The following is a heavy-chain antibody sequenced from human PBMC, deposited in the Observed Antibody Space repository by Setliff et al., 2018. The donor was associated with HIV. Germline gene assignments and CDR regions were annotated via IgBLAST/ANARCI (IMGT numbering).Heavy chain of an antibody. V-gene: IGHV3-74*03. CDR3: AKEKDY. CDR2: INSDGVST. Sequence: PGGSLRLSCAASGFTFSSYWMHWVRQAPGKGLVWVSRINSDGVSTMYADSVKGRFTISRDNSKNTLYLQMNNLSADDTAVYYCAKEKDYWGQGTLVTVSS. J-gene: IGHJ4*02. CDR1: GFTFSSYW.